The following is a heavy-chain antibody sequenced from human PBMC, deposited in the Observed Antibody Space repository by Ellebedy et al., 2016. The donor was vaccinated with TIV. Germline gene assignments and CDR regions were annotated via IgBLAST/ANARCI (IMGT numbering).Heavy chain of an antibody. CDR2: IWYDGSNK. Sequence: GESLKISCAASGFTFSSYGMHWVRQAPGKGLEWVAVIWYDGSNKYYADSVKGRFTISRDNSKNTLYLQMNSLRAEDTAVYYCARDGVEWAAAGGHFDYWGQGTLVTVSS. V-gene: IGHV3-33*01. CDR1: GFTFSSYG. CDR3: ARDGVEWAAAGGHFDY. D-gene: IGHD6-13*01. J-gene: IGHJ4*02.